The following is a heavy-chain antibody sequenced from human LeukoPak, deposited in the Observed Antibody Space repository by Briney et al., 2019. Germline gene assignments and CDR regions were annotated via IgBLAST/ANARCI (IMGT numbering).Heavy chain of an antibody. Sequence: SETLSLTCTVSGGSISSYYWSWIRQPPGKGLEWIGYIYYSGSTNYNPSLKSRVTISVDTSKNQFSLKLSSVTAADTAVYYCARMMRQQLVPGWFDPWGQGTLVTVSS. J-gene: IGHJ5*02. CDR1: GGSISSYY. V-gene: IGHV4-59*01. D-gene: IGHD6-13*01. CDR2: IYYSGST. CDR3: ARMMRQQLVPGWFDP.